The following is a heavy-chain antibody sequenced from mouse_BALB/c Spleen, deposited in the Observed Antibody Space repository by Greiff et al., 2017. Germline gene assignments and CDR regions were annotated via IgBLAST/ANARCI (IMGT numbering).Heavy chain of an antibody. V-gene: IGHV5-17*02. D-gene: IGHD2-3*01. J-gene: IGHJ4*01. CDR2: ISSGSSTI. Sequence: DVQLQESGGGLVPPGGSRKLSCAASGFTFSSFGMHWVRQAPETGLEWVAYISSGSSTIYYADTVKGRFTISRDNPKNTLFLQMTSLRSEDTDMYYCARAIDDGYRYYYAMEDWGQGTSVT. CDR1: GFTFSSFG. CDR3: ARAIDDGYRYYYAMED.